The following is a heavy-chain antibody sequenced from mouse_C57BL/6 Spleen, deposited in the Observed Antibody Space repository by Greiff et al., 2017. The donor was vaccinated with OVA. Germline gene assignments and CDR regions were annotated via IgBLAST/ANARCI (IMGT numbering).Heavy chain of an antibody. D-gene: IGHD2-3*01. CDR1: GFTFSSYG. Sequence: EVQRVESGGDLVKPGGSLKLSCAASGFTFSSYGMSWVRQTPDKRLEWVATISSGGSYTYYPDSVKGRFTISRDNAKNTLYLQMSSLKSEDTAMYYCARQGADGYYWYFDVWGTGTTVTVSS. J-gene: IGHJ1*03. CDR2: ISSGGSYT. V-gene: IGHV5-6*01. CDR3: ARQGADGYYWYFDV.